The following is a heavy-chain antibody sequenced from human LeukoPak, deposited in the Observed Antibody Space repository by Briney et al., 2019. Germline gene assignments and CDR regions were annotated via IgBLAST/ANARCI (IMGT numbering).Heavy chain of an antibody. V-gene: IGHV3-23*01. CDR2: ISGSGGST. D-gene: IGHD3-22*01. CDR3: AKRGVVIRVILVGFYKEPYYFDC. CDR1: GITLSNYG. J-gene: IGHJ4*02. Sequence: GGSLRLSCAVSGITLSNYGMSWVRQAPGKGLEWVAGISGSGGSTYYADSVKGRFTVSRDNPKNTLYLQMNSLRAEDTAFYFCAKRGVVIRVILVGFYKEPYYFDCWGQGALVTVSS.